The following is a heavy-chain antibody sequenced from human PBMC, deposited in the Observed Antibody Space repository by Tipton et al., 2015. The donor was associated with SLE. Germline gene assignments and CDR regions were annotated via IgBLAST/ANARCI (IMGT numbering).Heavy chain of an antibody. Sequence: TLSLTCTVSGDSISSYYWSWIRQPPGKGLEWIGYIYYTGSTNYNPPLKSRVTISLDTSKNQFSLKLSSVTAADTAVYYRARENCGGDCSFDYWGQGPLVPVSS. CDR2: IYYTGST. CDR3: ARENCGGDCSFDY. CDR1: GDSISSYY. V-gene: IGHV4-59*01. D-gene: IGHD2-21*01. J-gene: IGHJ4*02.